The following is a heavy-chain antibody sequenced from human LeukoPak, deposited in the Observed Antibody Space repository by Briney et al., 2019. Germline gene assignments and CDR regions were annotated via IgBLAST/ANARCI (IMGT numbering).Heavy chain of an antibody. CDR2: ISAYNGNT. J-gene: IGHJ6*04. V-gene: IGHV1-18*04. D-gene: IGHD6-13*01. Sequence: ASVKVSCKASGYTFTSYGISWVRQAPGQGLEWMGWISAYNGNTNYAQKLQGRVTMTTDISTSTAYMELRSLRSDDTAVYYCARDYSSSWQTRYYYYGMDVWGKGTTVTVSS. CDR1: GYTFTSYG. CDR3: ARDYSSSWQTRYYYYGMDV.